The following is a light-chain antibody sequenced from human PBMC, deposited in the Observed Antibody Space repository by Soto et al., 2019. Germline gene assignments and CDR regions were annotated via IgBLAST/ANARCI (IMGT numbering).Light chain of an antibody. J-gene: IGLJ3*02. Sequence: QSVLTQPASVSGSPGQSLTISCTGTSSDVGGYNYVSWFQQHPGKAPKLIIYEVTHRPSGVSIRFSGSKSGNTASLTISGLQAEDEADYYCCSYTSSSARVFGGGTKLTVL. CDR3: CSYTSSSARV. V-gene: IGLV2-14*03. CDR1: SSDVGGYNY. CDR2: EVT.